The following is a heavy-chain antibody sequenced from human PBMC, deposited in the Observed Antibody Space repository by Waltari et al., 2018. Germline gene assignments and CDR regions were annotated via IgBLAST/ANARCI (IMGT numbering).Heavy chain of an antibody. CDR3: TTSHNYTTFDI. CDR2: FRSDGNST. V-gene: IGHV3-74*01. CDR1: GFTFNTYW. D-gene: IGHD3-3*01. Sequence: EVQVVESGGGLAQPGGSLRLSCAASGFTFNTYWMHWVRRAPGKGLVWVSHFRSDGNSTNYSDSVKGRFTISRDNAKNTLFLQMNSLRVEDTAVYYCTTSHNYTTFDIWGQGTVVTVSS. J-gene: IGHJ3*02.